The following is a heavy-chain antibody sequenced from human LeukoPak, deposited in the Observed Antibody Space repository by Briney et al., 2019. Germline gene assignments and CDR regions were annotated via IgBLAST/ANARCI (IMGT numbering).Heavy chain of an antibody. J-gene: IGHJ5*02. Sequence: PSETLSLTCTVSGGSISSSSYYWGWIRQPPGKGLEWIGCIYYSGSTYYNPSLKSRVTISVDTSKNQFSLKLSSVTAADTAVYYCARDLIGSGWYYWFDPWGQGTLVTVSS. CDR2: IYYSGST. CDR1: GGSISSSSYY. CDR3: ARDLIGSGWYYWFDP. V-gene: IGHV4-39*07. D-gene: IGHD6-19*01.